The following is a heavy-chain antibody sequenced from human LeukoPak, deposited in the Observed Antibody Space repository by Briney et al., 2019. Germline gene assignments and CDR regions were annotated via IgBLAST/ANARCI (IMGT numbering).Heavy chain of an antibody. Sequence: SETLSLTCTVSGGSISTYFWSWLRQPAGKGLEWIGRIYTSGSTNYNPSLKNRVTISVDTSKKQFSLKLSSVTAADTAVYYCAREEKAAQDYWGQGTLVTVSS. CDR2: IYTSGST. V-gene: IGHV4-4*07. D-gene: IGHD2-15*01. CDR3: AREEKAAQDY. J-gene: IGHJ4*02. CDR1: GGSISTYF.